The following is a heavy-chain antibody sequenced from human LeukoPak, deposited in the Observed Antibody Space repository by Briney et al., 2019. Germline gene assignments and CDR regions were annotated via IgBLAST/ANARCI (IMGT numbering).Heavy chain of an antibody. CDR3: ARVLQGLGGGVDY. D-gene: IGHD6-19*01. J-gene: IGHJ4*02. V-gene: IGHV1-69*04. CDR1: GGTFSSYA. Sequence: SVKVSCKASGGTFSSYAISWVRQAPGPGLEWMGRIIPIFGIANYAQKFQGRVTITADKSTSTAYMELSSLRSEDTAVYYCARVLQGLGGGVDYWGQGTLVTVSS. CDR2: IIPIFGIA.